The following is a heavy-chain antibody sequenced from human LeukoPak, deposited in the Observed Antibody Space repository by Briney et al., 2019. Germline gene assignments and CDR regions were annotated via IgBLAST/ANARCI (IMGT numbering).Heavy chain of an antibody. CDR3: ARAPRIYDYCNWFDP. V-gene: IGHV1-69*04. CDR1: GGTFSSYA. CDR2: IIHILGIA. D-gene: IGHD3-16*01. J-gene: IGHJ5*02. Sequence: ASVRVSCKASGGTFSSYAISWVRQAPGQGLEWMGRIIHILGIANYAQKFQGRVTITADKSTSTAYMELSSLRSEDTAVYYCARAPRIYDYCNWFDPWGQGTLVTVSS.